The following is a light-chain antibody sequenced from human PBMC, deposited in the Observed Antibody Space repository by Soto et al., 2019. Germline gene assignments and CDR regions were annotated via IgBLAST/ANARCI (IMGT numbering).Light chain of an antibody. Sequence: QSVLTQPPSASGSPGQSVTISCAGTSSDVGSYIFVSWYQHHPGKAPKLLIYEITKRPPGVSDRFSGSKSGNTASLTVSGIQVEDEADYYCSLYAGGNNVIFGGGTKVTVL. J-gene: IGLJ2*01. V-gene: IGLV2-8*01. CDR1: SSDVGSYIF. CDR3: SLYAGGNNVI. CDR2: EIT.